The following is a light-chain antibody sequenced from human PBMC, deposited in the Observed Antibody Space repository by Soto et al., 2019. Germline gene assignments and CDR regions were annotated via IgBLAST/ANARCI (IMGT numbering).Light chain of an antibody. Sequence: DIQMIQSPSTLSASIGDRVTITCRASQSFGTWLAWYQQKPGKAPRLLIYKASSLQNGVPSRFRGSASGTEFTLTFSSLQHHDLAPCYCQHSRTFGQGTKVEIK. CDR3: QHSRT. J-gene: IGKJ1*01. V-gene: IGKV1-5*03. CDR1: QSFGTW. CDR2: KAS.